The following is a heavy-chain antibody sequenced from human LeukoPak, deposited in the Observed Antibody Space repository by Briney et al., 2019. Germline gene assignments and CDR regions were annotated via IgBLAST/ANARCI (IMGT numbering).Heavy chain of an antibody. CDR1: GFIFSTYW. Sequence: GGSLRLSCAASGFIFSTYWMSWVRQAPGKGLEWVAVISYDGSNKYYADSVKGRFTISRDNSKNTLYLQMNSLRAEDTAVYYCANVYGDYPYWGQGTLVTVSS. CDR2: ISYDGSNK. V-gene: IGHV3-30*18. J-gene: IGHJ4*02. D-gene: IGHD4-17*01. CDR3: ANVYGDYPY.